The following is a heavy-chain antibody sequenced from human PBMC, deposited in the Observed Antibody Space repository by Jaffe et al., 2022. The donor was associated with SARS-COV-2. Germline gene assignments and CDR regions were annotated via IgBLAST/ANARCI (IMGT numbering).Heavy chain of an antibody. V-gene: IGHV3-74*01. CDR3: ARGSSSDLYSFYYGMDV. CDR2: MKTDGSST. CDR1: GFTFSTYW. J-gene: IGHJ6*02. D-gene: IGHD6-6*01. Sequence: EVQLVESGGGLVQPGGSLRLSCAASGFTFSTYWMHWVRQGPGKGLVWVSGMKTDGSSTSYADSVKGRFTISRDNAKNTLYLQMNSLRAEDTAVYYCARGSSSDLYSFYYGMDVWGQGTTVTVSS.